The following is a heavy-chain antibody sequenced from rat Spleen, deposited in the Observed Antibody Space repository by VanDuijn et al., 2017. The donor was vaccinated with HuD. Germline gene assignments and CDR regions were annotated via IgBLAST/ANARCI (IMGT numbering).Heavy chain of an antibody. CDR1: GFSLTSYG. CDR2: IWTGGRK. Sequence: QVQLKESGPGLVQPSQTLSLTCTVSGFSLTSYGVSWVRQPPGKGLEWMGVIWTGGRKSYNSLLKSRLSITRDTSKSQVFLKMNSLQTEDTATYYCARSRGYPGVPFDYWGQGVMVTVSS. J-gene: IGHJ2*01. CDR3: ARSRGYPGVPFDY. D-gene: IGHD1-4*01. V-gene: IGHV2-16*01.